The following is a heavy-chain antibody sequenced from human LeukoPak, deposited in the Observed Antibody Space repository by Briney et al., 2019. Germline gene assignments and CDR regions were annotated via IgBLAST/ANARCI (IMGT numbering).Heavy chain of an antibody. V-gene: IGHV3-23*01. J-gene: IGHJ4*02. CDR3: AKGLRGIYDY. CDR2: ISDSGVGT. CDR1: GFTFNSYA. D-gene: IGHD1-26*01. Sequence: GGSLRLSCAASGFTFNSYAMTWVRQAPEKGLEWVSSISDSGVGTYYADSVKGRFTISRDNSKNTLYLQMNSLRAEDTALYYCAKGLRGIYDYWGQGTLVTVSS.